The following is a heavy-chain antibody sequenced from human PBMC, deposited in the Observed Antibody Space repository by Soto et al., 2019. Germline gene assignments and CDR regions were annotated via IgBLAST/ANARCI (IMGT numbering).Heavy chain of an antibody. CDR1: GFTFTNYA. D-gene: IGHD1-26*01. Sequence: EVQLSESGGDLRQPGGSLRLSCAASGFTFTNYAMTWVRQTPGKVLEWVSGISGRGGLKYYADSVQGRFTVSRDNSKNRLYLQMDNLRDEDTALYYCAREVGAPSGWLDPGGQGTQVTVSS. J-gene: IGHJ5*02. V-gene: IGHV3-23*01. CDR3: AREVGAPSGWLDP. CDR2: ISGRGGLK.